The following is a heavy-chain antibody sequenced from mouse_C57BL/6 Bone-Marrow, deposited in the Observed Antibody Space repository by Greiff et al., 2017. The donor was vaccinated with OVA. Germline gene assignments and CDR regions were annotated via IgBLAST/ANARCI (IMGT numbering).Heavy chain of an antibody. CDR2: ISYDGSN. V-gene: IGHV3-6*01. Sequence: EVHLVESGPGLVKPSQSLSLTCSVTGYSITSGYYWNWIRQFPGNKLEWMGYISYDGSNNYNPSLKNRISITRDTSKNQFFLKLNSVTTEDTATYYCARRDGFSPGGFADWGQGTLVTVSA. CDR3: ARRDGFSPGGFAD. J-gene: IGHJ3*01. CDR1: GYSITSGYY. D-gene: IGHD2-3*01.